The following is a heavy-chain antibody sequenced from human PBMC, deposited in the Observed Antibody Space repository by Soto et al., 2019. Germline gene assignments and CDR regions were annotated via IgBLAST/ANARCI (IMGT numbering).Heavy chain of an antibody. CDR1: GFTFSSYA. J-gene: IGHJ6*02. Sequence: GGSLRLSCAASGFTFSSYAMHWVRQAPGKGLEWVAVISYDGSNKYYADSVKGRFTISRDNSKNSLYLQMNSLRAEDTAVYYCARENGARPYYYYGMDVWGQGTTVTVSS. CDR2: ISYDGSNK. CDR3: ARENGARPYYYYGMDV. D-gene: IGHD2-8*01. V-gene: IGHV3-30-3*01.